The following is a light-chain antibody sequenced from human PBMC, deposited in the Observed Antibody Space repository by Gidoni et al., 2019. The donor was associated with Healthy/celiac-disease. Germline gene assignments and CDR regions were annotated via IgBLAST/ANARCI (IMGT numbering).Light chain of an antibody. CDR1: QSISSW. V-gene: IGKV1-5*03. Sequence: DIQMTQSPSTLSASVGDRVTITCRASQSISSWLAWYQQKPGKAPKLLIYKASSLESGVPSRFSGSGSGTEFTLTISSLQPDDFATYYCQQYNSSGPCGQGTKVEIK. CDR2: KAS. CDR3: QQYNSSGP. J-gene: IGKJ1*01.